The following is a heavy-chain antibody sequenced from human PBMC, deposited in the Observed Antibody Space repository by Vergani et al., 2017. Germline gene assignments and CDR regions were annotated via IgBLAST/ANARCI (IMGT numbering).Heavy chain of an antibody. V-gene: IGHV3-30*03. J-gene: IGHJ1*01. CDR1: GFTSSYYG. Sequence: VQLLESGGGLVQPGGSLRPSCAASGFTSSYYGMHWVRQAPGKGLEWVAVISYDVTQKYYADSVKGRFTISRDNSKSTLYLQMNSLRTADTAVYYCATKSCGTPGCQIEYFREWGQGTLVTVSS. CDR2: ISYDVTQK. CDR3: ATKSCGTPGCQIEYFRE. D-gene: IGHD1-1*01.